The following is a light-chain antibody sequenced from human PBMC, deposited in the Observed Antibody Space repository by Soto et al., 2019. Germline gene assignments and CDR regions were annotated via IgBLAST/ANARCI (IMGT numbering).Light chain of an antibody. V-gene: IGKV3-20*01. CDR2: ATS. CDR1: QSVSSSF. J-gene: IGKJ1*01. CDR3: HQFDSSLT. Sequence: EILLTQSPATLSLSPGEGATLSCRASQSVSSSFLAWYQQQPGQAPRLLIYATSRRAPGIPDRFSGSGSGTDFPLTIRRLEPEDFAVYYCHQFDSSLTFGQGTKVEIK.